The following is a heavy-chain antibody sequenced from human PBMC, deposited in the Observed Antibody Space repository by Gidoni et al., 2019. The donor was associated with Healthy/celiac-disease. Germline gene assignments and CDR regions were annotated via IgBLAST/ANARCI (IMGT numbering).Heavy chain of an antibody. V-gene: IGHV3-23*01. D-gene: IGHD5-18*01. Sequence: EVQLLESGGGLVQPGGSLRLSCADYGCTCSSYAMSWVRKAPGKGLEWVSSISGSGGSTSYADSVKGRFTISRDNSKNTLYLQINSLRAEDTAVYYCAKPRGDTATTDAFDIWGQGTMVTVSS. CDR1: GCTCSSYA. CDR3: AKPRGDTATTDAFDI. J-gene: IGHJ3*02. CDR2: ISGSGGST.